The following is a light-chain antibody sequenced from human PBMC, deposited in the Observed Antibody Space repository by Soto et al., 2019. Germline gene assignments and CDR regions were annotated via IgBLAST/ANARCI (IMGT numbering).Light chain of an antibody. CDR3: QQSYSTPYT. CDR2: AAS. J-gene: IGKJ2*01. Sequence: DLQMTQSPSSLSASVGDRVTITCRASQGINSYLNWYQQKPGKAPKLLIYAASSLQSGVPSRFSGSGSVTDFTLTINSLQPEDFATYYCQQSYSTPYTFGQGTKLEI. CDR1: QGINSY. V-gene: IGKV1-39*01.